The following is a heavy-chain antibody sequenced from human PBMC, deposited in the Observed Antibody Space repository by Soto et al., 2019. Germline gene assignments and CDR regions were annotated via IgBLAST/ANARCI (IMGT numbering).Heavy chain of an antibody. J-gene: IGHJ4*02. D-gene: IGHD3-3*01. CDR1: GFTVTSGS. V-gene: IGHV3-53*01. CDR2: IYSGGGT. Sequence: PGGSLRLSCAASGFTVTSGSMSWVRQAPGRGLEWVSVIYSGGGTYYAGSVRGRFTISRDNSKNTLCLQMNSLRAEDTAVYYCARGQPGVEVKAPYYWGQGTLVTVSS. CDR3: ARGQPGVEVKAPYY.